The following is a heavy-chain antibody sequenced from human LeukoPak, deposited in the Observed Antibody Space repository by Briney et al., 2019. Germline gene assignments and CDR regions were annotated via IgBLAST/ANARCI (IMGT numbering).Heavy chain of an antibody. V-gene: IGHV4-34*01. J-gene: IGHJ4*02. Sequence: KPSETLSLTCAVYGGSFSGYYWSWIRQPPGKGLEWIGEINHSGSTNYNPSLKSRVTISVDTSKNQFSLKLSSVTAADAAVYYCARHRTAPDYYDSSGYYWDYWGQGTLVTVSS. CDR2: INHSGST. CDR3: ARHRTAPDYYDSSGYYWDY. D-gene: IGHD3-22*01. CDR1: GGSFSGYY.